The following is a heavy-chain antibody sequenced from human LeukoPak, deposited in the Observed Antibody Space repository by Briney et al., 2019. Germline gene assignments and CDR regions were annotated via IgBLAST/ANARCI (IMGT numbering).Heavy chain of an antibody. J-gene: IGHJ4*02. CDR1: GGTFSSYA. V-gene: IGHV1-69*04. D-gene: IGHD3-22*01. CDR3: ARQYYDSSGYYKDQDYYFDY. Sequence: SVKVSCKASGGTFSSYAISWVRQAPGQGLEWMGRIIPILGIANYAQKFQGRVTITADKSTSTAYMELSSLRSEDTAVYYCARQYYDSSGYYKDQDYYFDYWGQGTLVTVSS. CDR2: IIPILGIA.